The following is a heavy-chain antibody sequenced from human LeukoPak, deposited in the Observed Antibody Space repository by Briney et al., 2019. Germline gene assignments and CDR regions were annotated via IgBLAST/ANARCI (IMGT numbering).Heavy chain of an antibody. CDR1: GGTFSSYA. CDR3: ARDDYYDSSGYYTL. D-gene: IGHD3-22*01. V-gene: IGHV1-69*05. J-gene: IGHJ1*01. Sequence: ASVKVSCKASGGTFSSYAISWVRQAPGQGLEWMGGIIPIFGTANYAQKFQGRVTVTTDTSTSTAYMELRSLRSDDTAVYYCARDDYYDSSGYYTLWGQGTLVTVSS. CDR2: IIPIFGTA.